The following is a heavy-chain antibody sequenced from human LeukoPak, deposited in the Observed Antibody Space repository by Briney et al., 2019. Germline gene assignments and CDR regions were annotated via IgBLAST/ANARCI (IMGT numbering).Heavy chain of an antibody. V-gene: IGHV1-8*01. J-gene: IGHJ4*02. CDR2: MNPNSGNT. Sequence: ASVKVSCKASGYTFTSYDVNWVRQATGQGLEWMGWMNPNSGNTGYAQKFQGRVTMTRNTSISTAYMELSSLRSEDTAVYYCARGVRHPTDLDYWGQGTLVTVSS. CDR1: GYTFTSYD. D-gene: IGHD4-4*01. CDR3: ARGVRHPTDLDY.